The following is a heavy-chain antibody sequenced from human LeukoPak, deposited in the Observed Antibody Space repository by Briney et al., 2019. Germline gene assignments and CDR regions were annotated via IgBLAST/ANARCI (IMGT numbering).Heavy chain of an antibody. Sequence: PGGSLRLSCAASGFSVSGNYMNWVRQAPGRGLEWLSVIYSGGNTYYADSVRGRFTISRDNSKNTLYLQMNNLRAEDTAVYYCVRDREAYYFETGYWGQGILVIVSS. V-gene: IGHV3-66*01. CDR3: VRDREAYYFETGY. CDR1: GFSVSGNY. CDR2: IYSGGNT. D-gene: IGHD3-22*01. J-gene: IGHJ4*02.